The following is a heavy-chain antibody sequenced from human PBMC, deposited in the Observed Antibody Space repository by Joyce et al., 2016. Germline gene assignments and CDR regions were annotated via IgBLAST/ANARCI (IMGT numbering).Heavy chain of an antibody. V-gene: IGHV3-15*01. CDR3: TTDSFTVTTYNWFDP. CDR2: IKSKTDGGKT. D-gene: IGHD4-17*01. CDR1: GFTFSNAW. Sequence: EVQLVESGGGLVKPGGSLRLSCAASGFTFSNAWMSWVRQAPGKGLEWVGRIKSKTDGGKTDYAAPVKGRFTISRDDSKNTLYLQMNSLKTEDTAVYYCTTDSFTVTTYNWFDPWGQGTLVTVSS. J-gene: IGHJ5*02.